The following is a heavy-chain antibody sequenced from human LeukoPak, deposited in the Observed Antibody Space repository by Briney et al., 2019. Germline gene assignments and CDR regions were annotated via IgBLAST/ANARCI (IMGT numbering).Heavy chain of an antibody. V-gene: IGHV4-59*08. D-gene: IGHD3-10*01. CDR1: GGSISSYY. CDR3: ARLFGSGSIGDY. Sequence: SETLSLTCTVSGGSISSYYWSWIRQPPGKGLEWIGYIYYSGSTNYNPSLKSRVTISVDTSKNQFSLKLSSVTAADTAVYYCARLFGSGSIGDYWGQGTLVTVSS. J-gene: IGHJ4*02. CDR2: IYYSGST.